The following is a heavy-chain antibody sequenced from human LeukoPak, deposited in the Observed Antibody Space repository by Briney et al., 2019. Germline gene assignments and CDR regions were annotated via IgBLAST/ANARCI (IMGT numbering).Heavy chain of an antibody. CDR3: ARGAGGYRDY. Sequence: SETLSLTCTVSGGSISSSSYYWGWIRQPPGKGLEWIGSIYYSGSTYYNPSLKSRVTISVDTSKNQFSLKLSSVTAADTAVYYCARGAGGYRDYWGQGTLVTVSS. CDR1: GGSISSSSYY. CDR2: IYYSGST. D-gene: IGHD5-18*01. V-gene: IGHV4-39*07. J-gene: IGHJ4*02.